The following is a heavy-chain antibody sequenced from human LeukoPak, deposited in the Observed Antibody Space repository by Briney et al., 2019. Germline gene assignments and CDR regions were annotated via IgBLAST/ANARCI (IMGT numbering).Heavy chain of an antibody. CDR2: IYHSGST. V-gene: IGHV4-30-2*01. J-gene: IGHJ5*02. CDR1: GGSISSGGYY. CDR3: ARELIGSPNWFDP. D-gene: IGHD1-26*01. Sequence: SETLSLTCTVSGGSISSGGYYWSWIRQPPGKGLEWIGYIYHSGSTYYNPSLKSRVTISVDRSKNQFSLKLSSVTAADTAVYYCARELIGSPNWFDPWGQGTLVTVSS.